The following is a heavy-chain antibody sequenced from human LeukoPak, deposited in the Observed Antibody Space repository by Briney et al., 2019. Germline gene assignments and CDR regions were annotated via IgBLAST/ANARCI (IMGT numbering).Heavy chain of an antibody. V-gene: IGHV4-59*01. D-gene: IGHD6-19*01. CDR3: ARGEGIAVAGVNWFDP. J-gene: IGHJ5*02. Sequence: SETLSLTCSVSGDSISSYYWSWIRQPPGKGLEWIGSIYYSGSTNYNPSLKSRVTISVDTSKNQFSLKLSSVTAADTAVYYCARGEGIAVAGVNWFDPWGQGTLVTVSS. CDR2: IYYSGST. CDR1: GDSISSYY.